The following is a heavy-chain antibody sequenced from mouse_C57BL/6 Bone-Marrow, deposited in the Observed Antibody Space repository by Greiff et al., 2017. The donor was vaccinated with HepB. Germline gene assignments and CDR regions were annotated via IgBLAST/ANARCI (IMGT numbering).Heavy chain of an antibody. CDR3: ARSPPYYASSYNSDY. D-gene: IGHD1-1*01. J-gene: IGHJ2*01. V-gene: IGHV3-8*01. CDR2: ISYSGST. Sequence: EVNVVESGPGLAKPSQTLSLTCSVTGYSITSDYWNWIRKFPGNKLEYMGYISYSGSTYYNPSLKSRISITRDTSKNQYYLQLNSVTTEDTATYYCARSPPYYASSYNSDYWGQGTTLTVSS. CDR1: GYSITSDY.